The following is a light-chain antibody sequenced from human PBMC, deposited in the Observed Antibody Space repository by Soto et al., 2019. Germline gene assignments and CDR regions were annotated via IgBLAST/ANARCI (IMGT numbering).Light chain of an antibody. J-gene: IGLJ1*01. V-gene: IGLV2-8*01. CDR3: SSYAGSYKHV. Sequence: QSVLTQPPSASGSPGQSVTISCTGTSSDVGGYNYVSWYQQHPGKAPKLMIYEVTKRPSGVPDRFSASKSDNTASLTVSGLQAEDEADYYCSSYAGSYKHVFGTGTKVTVL. CDR1: SSDVGGYNY. CDR2: EVT.